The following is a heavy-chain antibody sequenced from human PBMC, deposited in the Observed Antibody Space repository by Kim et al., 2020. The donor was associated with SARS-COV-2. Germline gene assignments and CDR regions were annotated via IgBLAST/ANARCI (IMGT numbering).Heavy chain of an antibody. J-gene: IGHJ3*01. CDR1: GFTFRDHG. V-gene: IGHV3-23*01. CDR3: AKDYFLAGGTDFRRPFDV. CDR2: CSAEGEDP. Sequence: GGSLRLSCAASGFTFRDHGMGWVRQAPGKGLEWVSDCSAEGEDPYYSDSVKGRFSIFKDNSGDTLYLQMNSLRAEDTGVYYCAKDYFLAGGTDFRRPFDVWGRGTMVTVSA. D-gene: IGHD6-19*01.